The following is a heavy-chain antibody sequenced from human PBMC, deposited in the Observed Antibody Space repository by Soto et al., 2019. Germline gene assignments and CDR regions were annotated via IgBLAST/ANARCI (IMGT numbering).Heavy chain of an antibody. V-gene: IGHV4-30-4*01. CDR1: GGSISSGDYY. CDR2: ISYSGST. CDR3: ARVRLGYYFYFDY. D-gene: IGHD3-22*01. Sequence: QVQLQESGPGLVKPSQTLSLTCTVSGGSISSGDYYWSWIRQPPGKGLEWIGYISYSGSTYYNPSLKSRVNISVDTSKNQFSLKLSSVTAADTAVYYCARVRLGYYFYFDYWGQGTLVTVSS. J-gene: IGHJ4*02.